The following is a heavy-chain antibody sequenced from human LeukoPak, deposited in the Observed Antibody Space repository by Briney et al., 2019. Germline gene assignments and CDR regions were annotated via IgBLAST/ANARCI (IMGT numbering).Heavy chain of an antibody. CDR2: IYYSGRT. CDR1: GGSVSSYY. V-gene: IGHV4-59*02. CDR3: ARVRLSGTYLDAFDI. J-gene: IGHJ3*02. D-gene: IGHD1-26*01. Sequence: PSETLSLTCTVSGGSVSSYYWSWIRQPPGKGLEWIGYIYYSGRTNYNPSLKSRVTISVDTSNNQFSLKLNSITTADTAVYYCARVRLSGTYLDAFDIWGQGTMVTVSS.